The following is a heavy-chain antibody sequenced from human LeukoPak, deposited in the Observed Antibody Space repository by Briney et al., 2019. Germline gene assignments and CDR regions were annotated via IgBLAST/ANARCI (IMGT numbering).Heavy chain of an antibody. CDR3: ARDWGYDDAFDI. D-gene: IGHD5-12*01. CDR1: GYTLTSYG. V-gene: IGHV1-18*01. Sequence: ASVKVSCKASGYTLTSYGISWVRQAPGQGLEWMGWISAYNGNTNYAQELQGRVTMTTDTSTSTAYMELRSLRSDDTAVYYCARDWGYDDAFDIWGQGTMVTVSS. J-gene: IGHJ3*02. CDR2: ISAYNGNT.